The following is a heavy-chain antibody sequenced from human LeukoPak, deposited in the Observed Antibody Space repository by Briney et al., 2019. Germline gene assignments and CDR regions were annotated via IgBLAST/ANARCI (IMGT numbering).Heavy chain of an antibody. V-gene: IGHV4-59*01. Sequence: SETLSLTCTVSGGPIRSYYWSWIRQPPGKGLEWIGYIYYSGSTNYNPSLKSRVTISVDTSKNQFSLRLNSVTAADTAVYYCARDQRDGYNYYYWGQGTLVTVSS. CDR1: GGPIRSYY. D-gene: IGHD5-24*01. J-gene: IGHJ4*02. CDR2: IYYSGST. CDR3: ARDQRDGYNYYY.